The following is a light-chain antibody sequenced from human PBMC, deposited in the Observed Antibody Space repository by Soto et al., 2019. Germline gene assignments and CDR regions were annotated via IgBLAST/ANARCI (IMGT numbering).Light chain of an antibody. CDR1: QSISTW. V-gene: IGKV1-5*03. J-gene: IGKJ1*01. Sequence: DIQMTQSPSTLPASVGDRVTITCRASQSISTWLAWYQQKPGKAPKLLIYKASILESGVPSRFSGSGSGTEFTLTISSLQPDDFATYYCQHYNNYPWTFGQGTKVDIK. CDR3: QHYNNYPWT. CDR2: KAS.